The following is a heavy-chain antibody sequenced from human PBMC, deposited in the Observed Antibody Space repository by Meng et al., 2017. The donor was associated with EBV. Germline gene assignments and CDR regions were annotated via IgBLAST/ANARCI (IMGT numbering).Heavy chain of an antibody. CDR1: GYTFTSYY. D-gene: IGHD1/OR15-1a*01. V-gene: IGHV1-46*01. CDR2: IIPAGGNT. Sequence: RLVDYGGEVKKPGASVKVSCKASGYTFTSYYLHWVRQAPGQGLEWMGIIIPAGGNTNYAQKFRGRFTMTRDTSTSTVYMDLSILTSEDTAVYYCVRELVGGTFDYWGQGTLVTVSS. CDR3: VRELVGGTFDY. J-gene: IGHJ4*02.